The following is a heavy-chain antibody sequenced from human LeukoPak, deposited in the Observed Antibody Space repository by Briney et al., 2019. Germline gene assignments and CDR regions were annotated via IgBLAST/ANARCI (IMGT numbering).Heavy chain of an antibody. D-gene: IGHD3-22*01. J-gene: IGHJ6*02. CDR1: GFTFSSYA. CDR2: INSDGSST. Sequence: PGGSLRLSCAASGFTFSSYAMHWVRQAPGKGLVWVARINSDGSSTNYADSVKGRFTISRDNAKNTLSLQMNSLRAEDTAVYYCARAQYYDSTTAGGMDVWGQGTTVTVSS. CDR3: ARAQYYDSTTAGGMDV. V-gene: IGHV3-74*01.